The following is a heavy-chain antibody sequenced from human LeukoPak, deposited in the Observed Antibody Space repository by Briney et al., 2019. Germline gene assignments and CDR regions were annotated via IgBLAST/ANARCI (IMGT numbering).Heavy chain of an antibody. V-gene: IGHV4-59*01. CDR1: GGSISSYY. D-gene: IGHD6-19*01. CDR3: AKDIKPVAGTWGYFDY. CDR2: IYYSGST. J-gene: IGHJ4*02. Sequence: SETLSLTCTVSGGSISSYYWSWIRQPPGKGLEWIGYIYYSGSTNYNPSLKSRVTISVGTSKNQFSLKLSSVTAADTAVYYCAKDIKPVAGTWGYFDYWGQGTLVTVSS.